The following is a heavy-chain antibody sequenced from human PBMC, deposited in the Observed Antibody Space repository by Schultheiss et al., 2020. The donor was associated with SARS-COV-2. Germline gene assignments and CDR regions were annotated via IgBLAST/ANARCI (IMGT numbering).Heavy chain of an antibody. J-gene: IGHJ4*02. CDR2: ISYDGSNK. V-gene: IGHV3-30-3*01. CDR3: ASRGGLRTGGN. Sequence: GESLKISCAASGFTFSSYAMSWVRQAPGKGLEWVAVISYDGSNKYYADSVKGRFTISRDNSKNTLYLQMNSLRAEDTAVYYCASRGGLRTGGNWGQGTLVTVSS. D-gene: IGHD3-16*01. CDR1: GFTFSSYA.